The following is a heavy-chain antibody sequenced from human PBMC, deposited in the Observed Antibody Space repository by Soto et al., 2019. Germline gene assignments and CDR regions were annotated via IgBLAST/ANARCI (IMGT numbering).Heavy chain of an antibody. J-gene: IGHJ4*02. D-gene: IGHD2-21*01. Sequence: QVQLQESGPGLVKPSQTLSLTCTVSGGSISSGGYYWCWIRQHPGEGLEWIGYIYYSGSTYYKPPLKSRVTTSVDASKNQFSLKLSSVTAADTAVYYCARVFGGYCDYWGQGTLVTVSS. CDR1: GGSISSGGYY. V-gene: IGHV4-31*03. CDR2: IYYSGST. CDR3: ARVFGGYCDY.